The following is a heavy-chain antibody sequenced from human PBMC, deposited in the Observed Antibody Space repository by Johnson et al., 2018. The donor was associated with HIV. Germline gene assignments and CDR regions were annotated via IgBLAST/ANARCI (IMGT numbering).Heavy chain of an antibody. CDR1: GFTFSSYW. V-gene: IGHV3-7*05. D-gene: IGHD2-15*01. CDR2: IKQEGSEK. J-gene: IGHJ3*01. Sequence: VQLVESGGGLVQPGGSLRLSCAASGFTFSSYWMSWVRQAPGKGLEWVANIKQEGSEKYYVDSVKGRFTISRDNAKKSLFLLMNSLRAEETAVYYCARAKDAAYPYDAFDVWGHGTMVIVSA. CDR3: ARAKDAAYPYDAFDV.